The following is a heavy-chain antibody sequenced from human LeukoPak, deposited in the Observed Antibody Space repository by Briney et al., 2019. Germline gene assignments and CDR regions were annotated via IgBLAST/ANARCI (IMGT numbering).Heavy chain of an antibody. J-gene: IGHJ3*02. CDR3: VRDILTGWAFDI. V-gene: IGHV3-48*03. CDR1: GFTFSSYE. D-gene: IGHD3-9*01. CDR2: ISSSGSTI. Sequence: GGSLRLSCAASGFTFSSYEMNWVRQAPGKGLGWVSYISSSGSTIYYADSVKGRFTISRGNVKNSLVLQMNSLRAEDTAVYYCVRDILTGWAFDIWGQGTMVTVSS.